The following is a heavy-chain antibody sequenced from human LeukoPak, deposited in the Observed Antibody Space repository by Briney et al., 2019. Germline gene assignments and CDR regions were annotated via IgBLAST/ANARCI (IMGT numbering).Heavy chain of an antibody. CDR2: ISGSGGKT. CDR3: AKVLGVADLADAFDF. D-gene: IGHD6-19*01. J-gene: IGHJ3*01. CDR1: GFTFSRHA. Sequence: GGSLRLSCAASGFTFSRHAMSWVRQALGKGLEWVSAISGSGGKTYYADSVKGRFTISRDNSKNTLYLQMNSLRVEDTAVHYCAKVLGVADLADAFDFWGQGTMVTVSS. V-gene: IGHV3-23*01.